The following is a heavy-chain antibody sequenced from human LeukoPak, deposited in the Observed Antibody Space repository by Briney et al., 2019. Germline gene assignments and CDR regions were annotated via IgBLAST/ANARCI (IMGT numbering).Heavy chain of an antibody. J-gene: IGHJ6*02. Sequence: GASLRLTCAASGFTFSSYAMSWVRQAPGKGLEWVSAISGSGGSTYYADSVKGRFTIFRDNSKNKLYLQMNSLRAEDTAVYYCAKEGTTIFVPGMDVWGQGTTVTVSS. CDR1: GFTFSSYA. D-gene: IGHD3-3*01. CDR2: ISGSGGST. V-gene: IGHV3-23*01. CDR3: AKEGTTIFVPGMDV.